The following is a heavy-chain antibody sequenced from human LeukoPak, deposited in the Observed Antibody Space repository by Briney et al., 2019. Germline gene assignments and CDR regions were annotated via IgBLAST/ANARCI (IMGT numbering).Heavy chain of an antibody. D-gene: IGHD5-24*01. J-gene: IGHJ4*02. V-gene: IGHV4-39*01. CDR2: IYYSGST. CDR3: ASQRRDGYSY. CDR1: GGSISSSSYY. Sequence: SETLSLTCTVSGGSISSSSYYWGWIRQPPGKGLEWIGGIYYSGSTYYNPSLKSRVTISVDTSKNQFSLKLSSVTAADTAVYYCASQRRDGYSYWGQGTLVTVSS.